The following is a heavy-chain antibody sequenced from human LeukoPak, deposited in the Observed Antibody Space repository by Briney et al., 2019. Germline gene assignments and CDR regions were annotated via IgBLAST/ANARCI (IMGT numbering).Heavy chain of an antibody. CDR2: IIPIFGTA. CDR1: GGTFSSYA. V-gene: IGHV1-69*13. J-gene: IGHJ5*02. D-gene: IGHD1-1*01. Sequence: SVKVSCKASGGTFSSYAISWVRQAPGQGLEWMGGIIPIFGTANYAQKFQGRVTITADESTSTAYMELSSLRSEDTAVYYCATSTTGTIENWFDPWGQGTLVTVSS. CDR3: ATSTTGTIENWFDP.